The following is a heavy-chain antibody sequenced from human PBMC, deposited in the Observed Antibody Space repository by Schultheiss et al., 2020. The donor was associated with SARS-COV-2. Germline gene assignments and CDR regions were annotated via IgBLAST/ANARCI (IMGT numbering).Heavy chain of an antibody. CDR2: ISSSSSYI. Sequence: GGSLRLSCAASGFTFSSYSMNWVRQAPGKGLEWVSYISSSSSYIYYADSVKGRFTISRDNAKNSLYLQMNSLRAEDTAVYYCARHVSSGWPVLNYWGQGTLVTVSS. CDR1: GFTFSSYS. D-gene: IGHD6-19*01. J-gene: IGHJ4*02. CDR3: ARHVSSGWPVLNY. V-gene: IGHV3-21*05.